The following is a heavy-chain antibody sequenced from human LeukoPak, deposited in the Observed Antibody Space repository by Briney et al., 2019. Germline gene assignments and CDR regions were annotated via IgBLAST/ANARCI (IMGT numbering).Heavy chain of an antibody. V-gene: IGHV4-38-2*02. CDR1: GYSISSGYY. CDR2: IYHSGST. CDR3: ARHPSSSPFDI. Sequence: PSETLSLTCTVSGYSISSGYYWGWIRQPPGKGLEWIGSIYHSGSTYYNPSLKSRVTISVDTSKNQFSLKLSSVTAADTAVYYCARHPSSSPFDIWGQGTMVTVSS. J-gene: IGHJ3*02.